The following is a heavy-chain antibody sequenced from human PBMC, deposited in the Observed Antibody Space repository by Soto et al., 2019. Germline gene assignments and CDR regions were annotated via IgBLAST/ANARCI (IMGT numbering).Heavy chain of an antibody. V-gene: IGHV2-5*02. CDR3: VQSRCGGDCLQSYSSHSYYGLDV. D-gene: IGHD2-21*02. Sequence: GPTLVNPTQTLTLTCSFSGFSLSTTGVGVGWIRQPPGKALEWLALIYWDDDKRYNPSLNSRLTITKDTSKNQVVLAMTNMDPVDTATYYCVQSRCGGDCLQSYSSHSYYGLDVWGQGTTVTVSS. J-gene: IGHJ6*02. CDR1: GFSLSTTGVG. CDR2: IYWDDDK.